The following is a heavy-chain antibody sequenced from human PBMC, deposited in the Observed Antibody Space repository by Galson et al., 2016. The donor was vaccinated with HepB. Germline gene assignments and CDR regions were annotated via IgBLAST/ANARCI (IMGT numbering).Heavy chain of an antibody. CDR1: GFTVRNNY. J-gene: IGHJ4*02. CDR3: ARGGIYGGY. D-gene: IGHD1-26*01. Sequence: SLRLSCAASGFTVRNNYMRWVRQAPGKGLECVSVIYSGGSTYYADSVKGRFTISRDNSKNTLYLQMNSLRADDTALYYCARGGIYGGYWGQGTLVTVSS. CDR2: IYSGGST. V-gene: IGHV3-53*01.